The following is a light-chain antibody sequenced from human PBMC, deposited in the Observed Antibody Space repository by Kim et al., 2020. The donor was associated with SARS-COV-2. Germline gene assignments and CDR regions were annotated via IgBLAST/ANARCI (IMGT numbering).Light chain of an antibody. V-gene: IGLV2-14*04. CDR2: DVN. Sequence: GQSITLACTGTSSDVGNYKYVSWYQQHPGKAPKIMIYDVNKRPSGVSNRCSASKSGNTASLTISGLQTEDEADYYCSSYTSSNTVVFGGGTQLTVL. CDR3: SSYTSSNTVV. J-gene: IGLJ2*01. CDR1: SSDVGNYKY.